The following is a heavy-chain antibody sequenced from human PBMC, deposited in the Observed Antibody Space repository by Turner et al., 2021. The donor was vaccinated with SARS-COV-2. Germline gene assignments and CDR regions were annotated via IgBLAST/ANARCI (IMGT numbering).Heavy chain of an antibody. D-gene: IGHD2-15*01. CDR3: AKSGGMYCSGGSCYSSYFDY. Sequence: QVQIVESGGGVVQPGRSLRLSCSASGFTFSTYGMHWVRQAPGKGLEWVAVISYDGNNKYYADSVKGRFTISRDNSKNTLFLQMNSLRAEDTAVYYCAKSGGMYCSGGSCYSSYFDYWGQGTLVTVSS. CDR1: GFTFSTYG. V-gene: IGHV3-30*18. CDR2: ISYDGNNK. J-gene: IGHJ4*02.